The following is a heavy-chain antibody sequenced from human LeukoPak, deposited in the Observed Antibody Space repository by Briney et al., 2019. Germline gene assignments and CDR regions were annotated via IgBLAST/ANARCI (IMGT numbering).Heavy chain of an antibody. D-gene: IGHD3-22*01. J-gene: IGHJ4*02. Sequence: GGSLRLSCAASGFTVSINYMTWVRQAPGKGLEWVSGISGSGDNTYYADSVKGRFTISRDNSKNTLYVQVNSLGTEDTAAYYCAKGSYYDSSGSFYFDYWGQGTLVTVSS. V-gene: IGHV3-23*01. CDR1: GFTVSINY. CDR2: ISGSGDNT. CDR3: AKGSYYDSSGSFYFDY.